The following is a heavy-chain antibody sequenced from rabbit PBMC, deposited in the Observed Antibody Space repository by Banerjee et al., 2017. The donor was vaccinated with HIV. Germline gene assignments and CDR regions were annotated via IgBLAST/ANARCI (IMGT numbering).Heavy chain of an antibody. CDR3: ARAVPGISSYNDAFNL. CDR1: EIDFSGHG. J-gene: IGHJ4*01. CDR2: IDAGSSGST. V-gene: IGHV1S45*01. D-gene: IGHD8-1*01. Sequence: QEQLVESGGGLVKPEGSLTLTCKASEIDFSGHGISWIRQAPGKGLEWIACIDAGSSGSTHYASWAKGRFTISKTSSTTVTLQMTSLTAADTATYFCARAVPGISSYNDAFNLWGPGTLVTVS.